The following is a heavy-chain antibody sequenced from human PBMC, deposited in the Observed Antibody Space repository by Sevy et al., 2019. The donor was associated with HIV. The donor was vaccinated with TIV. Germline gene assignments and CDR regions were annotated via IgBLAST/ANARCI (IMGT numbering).Heavy chain of an antibody. D-gene: IGHD2-2*01. J-gene: IGHJ3*02. Sequence: GGSLRLSCAASGFTFSSYAMHWVRQAPGKGLEYVSAISSNGGSTYYANSVKGRFTISRDNSKNTLYLQMGSLRAEDMAVYYCAGEASQYQLLTDAFDIWGQGTMVTVSS. CDR1: GFTFSSYA. V-gene: IGHV3-64*01. CDR2: ISSNGGST. CDR3: AGEASQYQLLTDAFDI.